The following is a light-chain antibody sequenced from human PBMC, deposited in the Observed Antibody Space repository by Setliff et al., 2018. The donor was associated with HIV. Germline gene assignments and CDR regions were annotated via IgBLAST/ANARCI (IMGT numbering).Light chain of an antibody. V-gene: IGLV2-11*01. Sequence: QSALTQPRSVSGSPGQSVTISCTGTSSDVADYNYVSWYQHHPGKAPKLLIYDVNKRPSGVPDRSSGSKSGNTASLTISGLQAEHEADYYCCSYAGNHTKLFGGGTKVTVL. CDR1: SSDVADYNY. J-gene: IGLJ2*01. CDR2: DVN. CDR3: CSYAGNHTKL.